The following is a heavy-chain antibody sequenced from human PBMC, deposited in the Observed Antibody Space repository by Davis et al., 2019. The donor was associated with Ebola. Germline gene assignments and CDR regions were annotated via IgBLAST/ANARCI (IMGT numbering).Heavy chain of an antibody. V-gene: IGHV1-8*01. CDR3: ARERLLGSRGDYYYGMDV. CDR2: INPNSGNT. Sequence: ASVKVSCKASGYTFTSYDINWVRQATGQGLEWMGWINPNSGNTGYAQKFQGRVTMTRNTSISTAYMELSSLRSEDTAVYYCARERLLGSRGDYYYGMDVWGQGTTVTVSS. D-gene: IGHD1-1*01. CDR1: GYTFTSYD. J-gene: IGHJ6*02.